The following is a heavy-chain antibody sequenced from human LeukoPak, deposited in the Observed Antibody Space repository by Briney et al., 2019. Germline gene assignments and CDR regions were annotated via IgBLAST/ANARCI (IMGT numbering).Heavy chain of an antibody. CDR1: GFTFSHFA. CDR3: ARDRGSSYGMDV. D-gene: IGHD2-15*01. Sequence: GGSLRLSCAASGFTFSHFAMHWVRQTPGTGLQWVANIKQDGSEKYYVDSVKGRFTISRDNAKNSLYLQMNSLRAEDTAVYYCARDRGSSYGMDVWGQGTLVTVSS. V-gene: IGHV3-7*01. CDR2: IKQDGSEK. J-gene: IGHJ6*02.